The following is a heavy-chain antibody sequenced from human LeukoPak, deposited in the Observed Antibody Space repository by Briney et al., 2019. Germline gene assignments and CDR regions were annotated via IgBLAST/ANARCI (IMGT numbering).Heavy chain of an antibody. CDR3: AKLDDNYGPDV. CDR1: GITFSSYA. D-gene: IGHD3-9*01. V-gene: IGHV3-23*01. J-gene: IGHJ6*02. CDR2: IKNNAATT. Sequence: GGSLRLSCEASGITFSSYAMTWVRQAPGRGPEWVASIKNNAATTDYADSVKGRFTISRDNSKNTLYLQMNSLRAEDTAVYYCAKLDDNYGPDVWGQGTTVTVSS.